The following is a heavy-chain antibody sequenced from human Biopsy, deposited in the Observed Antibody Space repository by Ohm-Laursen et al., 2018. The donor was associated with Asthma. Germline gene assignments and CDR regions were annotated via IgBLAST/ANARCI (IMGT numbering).Heavy chain of an antibody. CDR1: GFKFDEYT. J-gene: IGHJ4*02. CDR3: AKVRSDWVITESFDY. Sequence: SLRLSCAASGFKFDEYTMHWVRQAPGKGLEWVSGISWNSATIGYADSVEGRFTISRDNAKNSVFLHMDSMRPEDTAFYYCAKVRSDWVITESFDYWGQGVLVTVSS. D-gene: IGHD3-22*01. CDR2: ISWNSATI. V-gene: IGHV3-9*01.